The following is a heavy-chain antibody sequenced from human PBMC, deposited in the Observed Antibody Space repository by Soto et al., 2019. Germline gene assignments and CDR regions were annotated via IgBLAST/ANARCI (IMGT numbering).Heavy chain of an antibody. J-gene: IGHJ6*04. V-gene: IGHV3-66*01. Sequence: EVQLVESGGDLVQPGGSLRLSCAASGITVNNNYMSWVRQAPGKGLEWVSVIYSGGSTGYADSVKGRFTISRHNPKNTVYLQMNGLRAEDTAVYYCARDVGVWGRGTTVTVSS. CDR2: IYSGGST. CDR3: ARDVGV. CDR1: GITVNNNY.